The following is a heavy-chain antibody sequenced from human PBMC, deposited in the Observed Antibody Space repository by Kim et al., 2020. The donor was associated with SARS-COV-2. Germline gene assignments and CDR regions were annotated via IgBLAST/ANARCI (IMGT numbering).Heavy chain of an antibody. D-gene: IGHD1-1*01. CDR3: TRVPGTTIAF. CDR2: IRSKASNYDT. J-gene: IGHJ2*01. CDR1: GFAFSGSA. Sequence: GGSLRLSCAASGFAFSGSAMHWVRQASGKGLEWVGLIRSKASNYDTADAATGKGRFTIASDDSKKSAYLQRNSLKTEDTYVYYCTRVPGTTIAFWG. V-gene: IGHV3-73*01.